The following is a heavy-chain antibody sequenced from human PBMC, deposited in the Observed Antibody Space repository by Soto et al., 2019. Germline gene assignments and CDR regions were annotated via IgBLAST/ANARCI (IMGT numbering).Heavy chain of an antibody. V-gene: IGHV4-4*07. CDR2: IYTSGST. D-gene: IGHD4-17*01. J-gene: IGHJ5*02. Sequence: SETLSLTCTVSGDSMTKYYWSWIRQPAGKGLEWIGRIYTSGSTNYNPSLKSRVSMSIDTSNNHFSLNLKSVTAADTAVYYCARSHDYGFFWFDPWGQGTLVTVS. CDR1: GDSMTKYY. CDR3: ARSHDYGFFWFDP.